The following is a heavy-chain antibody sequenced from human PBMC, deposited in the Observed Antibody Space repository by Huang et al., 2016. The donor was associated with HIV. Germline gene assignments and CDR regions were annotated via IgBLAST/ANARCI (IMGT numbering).Heavy chain of an antibody. CDR2: ITFAGTNY. J-gene: IGHJ4*02. Sequence: QVHLVSSGCGVVQHVRSLRLSCAASGFTFSVSGMHWVRPAPGTGLGCVAVITFAGTNYYYADSVGGRFTVSRDNSQNTVSLQMNTLRAEDTAVYYCAKDNDLYYFDYWGQGTLVTVSS. D-gene: IGHD1-1*01. CDR1: GFTFSVSG. V-gene: IGHV3-30*18. CDR3: AKDNDLYYFDY.